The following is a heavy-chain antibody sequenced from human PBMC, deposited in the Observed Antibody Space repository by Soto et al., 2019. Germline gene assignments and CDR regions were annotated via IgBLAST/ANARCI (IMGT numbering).Heavy chain of an antibody. Sequence: PXAALKISGKGCGYTFTSYWIDWVRQMPGKGLEWMGRIDPSDSYTNYSPSVQGHVTISADKSISTAYLQWSSLKASDTAMYYCATPRTTVTDFDYWGQGTLVTGSS. J-gene: IGHJ4*02. CDR1: GYTFTSYW. CDR3: ATPRTTVTDFDY. CDR2: IDPSDSYT. D-gene: IGHD4-17*01. V-gene: IGHV5-10-1*01.